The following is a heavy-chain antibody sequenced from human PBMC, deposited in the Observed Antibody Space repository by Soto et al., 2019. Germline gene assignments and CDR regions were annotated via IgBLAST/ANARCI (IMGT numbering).Heavy chain of an antibody. V-gene: IGHV3-33*01. CDR2: IWYDGSNK. CDR1: GFTFSSYG. Sequence: QVQLVESGGGVVQPGRSLRLSCAASGFTFSSYGMHWVRQAPGMGLEWVAVIWYDGSNKYYADSVKGRFTISRDNSKNTLYLQMNSLRAEDTAVYYCAREPYYDILAGYYTDYYYGMDVWGQGTTVTVSS. J-gene: IGHJ6*02. D-gene: IGHD3-9*01. CDR3: AREPYYDILAGYYTDYYYGMDV.